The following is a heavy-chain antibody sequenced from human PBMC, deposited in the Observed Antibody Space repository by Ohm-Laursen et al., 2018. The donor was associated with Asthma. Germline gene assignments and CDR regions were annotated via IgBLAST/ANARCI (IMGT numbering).Heavy chain of an antibody. V-gene: IGHV1-8*01. J-gene: IGHJ4*02. D-gene: IGHD3-9*01. CDR1: GYTFTSYD. CDR3: ARTANIWVLRYFDWLSNRRFDY. Sequence: GASVKVSCKTSGYTFTSYDINWVRQATGQGLEWMGWMNPNSGNTGYAQKFQGRVTMTRNTSISTAYMELSSLRSEDTAVYYCARTANIWVLRYFDWLSNRRFDYWGQGTLVTVSS. CDR2: MNPNSGNT.